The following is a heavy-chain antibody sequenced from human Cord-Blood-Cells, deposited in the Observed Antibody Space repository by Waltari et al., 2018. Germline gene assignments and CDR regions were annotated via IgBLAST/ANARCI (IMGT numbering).Heavy chain of an antibody. V-gene: IGHV3-53*02. CDR1: GFTVSSNY. CDR2: IYSGGST. Sequence: EVQLVETGGGLIQPGGSLRLYWPASGFTVSSNYMSWVRPAPGKGLAWVSVIYSGGSTYYADSVKGRFTISRDNSKNTLYLQMNSLRAEDTAVYYCARKGRSAGDNWNYAFDIWGQGTMVTVSS. J-gene: IGHJ3*02. CDR3: ARKGRSAGDNWNYAFDI. D-gene: IGHD1-7*01.